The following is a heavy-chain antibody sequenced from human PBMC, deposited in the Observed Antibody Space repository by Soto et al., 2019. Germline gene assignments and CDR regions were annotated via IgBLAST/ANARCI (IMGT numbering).Heavy chain of an antibody. V-gene: IGHV3-33*01. Sequence: GGSLRLSCAASGFTFSSYGMHWVRQAPGKGLEWVAVIWYDGSNKYYADSVKGRFTISRDNSKNTLYLQMNSLRAEDTAVYYCARDELSIAVAAPDYWGQGTLVTVSS. CDR2: IWYDGSNK. D-gene: IGHD6-19*01. CDR1: GFTFSSYG. J-gene: IGHJ4*02. CDR3: ARDELSIAVAAPDY.